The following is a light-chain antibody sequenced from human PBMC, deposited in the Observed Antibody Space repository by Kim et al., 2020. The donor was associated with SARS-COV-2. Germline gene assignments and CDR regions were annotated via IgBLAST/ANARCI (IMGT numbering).Light chain of an antibody. CDR1: QSISSY. CDR2: AAS. J-gene: IGKJ2*03. V-gene: IGKV1-39*01. CDR3: QQSYSTLYS. Sequence: DIQMTQSPSSLSASVGDRVTITCRASQSISSYLNWYQQKPGKVPKLLIYAASSLQSGVPSRFSGSGSGTDFTLTISSLQPEDFATYYCQQSYSTLYSFGQVTKLEI.